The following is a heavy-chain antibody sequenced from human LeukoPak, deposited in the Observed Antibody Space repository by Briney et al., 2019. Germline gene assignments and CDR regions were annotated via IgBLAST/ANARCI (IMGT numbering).Heavy chain of an antibody. Sequence: PSETLSLNCSVYGGSFSGYYWTWIRQPPGKGLEWIGEINHSGSTNYNPSLKSRVTISVDTSNNQFSLKLSSLTAADTAVYYCARADIENWFDPWGQGTLVTVSS. CDR1: GGSFSGYY. V-gene: IGHV4-34*01. CDR3: ARADIENWFDP. D-gene: IGHD2-15*01. CDR2: INHSGST. J-gene: IGHJ5*02.